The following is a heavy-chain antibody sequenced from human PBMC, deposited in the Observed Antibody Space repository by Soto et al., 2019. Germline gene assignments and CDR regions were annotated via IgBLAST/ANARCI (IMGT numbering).Heavy chain of an antibody. CDR3: AHSSVKWSLYYFDY. J-gene: IGHJ4*02. V-gene: IGHV2-5*01. CDR1: GFSLTPSGVA. D-gene: IGHD3-3*01. Sequence: SGPTLVNPTQTLTLTCSFSGFSLTPSGVAVDWIRQPPGKAGKWLALIYWKDNNRYSPSPDSRLNKTRVSSTNLVVLTTTSMGSVDTATYWCAHSSVKWSLYYFDYRGQGNSVTVSS. CDR2: IYWKDNN.